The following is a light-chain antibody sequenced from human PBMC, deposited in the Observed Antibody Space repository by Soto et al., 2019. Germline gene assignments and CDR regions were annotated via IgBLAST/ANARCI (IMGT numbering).Light chain of an antibody. CDR1: TGAVTSGHY. CDR2: DTT. J-gene: IGLJ2*01. CDR3: SLSYSGAVV. Sequence: QAVVTQEPSLTVSPGGTVTLTCDSSTGAVTSGHYPYWFQQKPGHAPRTLIYDTTNKQSWTPARFSGSLLGGKAALTLSGAQTEDEAEYYCSLSYSGAVVFGVGTQLTVL. V-gene: IGLV7-46*01.